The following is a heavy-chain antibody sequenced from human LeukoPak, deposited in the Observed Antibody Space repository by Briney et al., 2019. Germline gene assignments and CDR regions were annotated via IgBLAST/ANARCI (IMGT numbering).Heavy chain of an antibody. J-gene: IGHJ5*02. CDR1: GGSISSHY. V-gene: IGHV4-59*11. CDR3: ARGRYSGSHNWFDP. CDR2: IYYSGSS. D-gene: IGHD1-26*01. Sequence: SETLSLTCTVSGGSISSHYWSWIRQPPGKGLEWIGYIYYSGSSNYNPSLKSRVTISVDTSKNQFSLKLSSVTAADTAVYYCARGRYSGSHNWFDPWGQGTLVTVSS.